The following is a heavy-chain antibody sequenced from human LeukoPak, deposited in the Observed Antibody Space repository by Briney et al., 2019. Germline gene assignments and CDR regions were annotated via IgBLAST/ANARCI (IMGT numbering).Heavy chain of an antibody. CDR1: GYFISTGYY. D-gene: IGHD3-10*01. V-gene: IGHV4-38-2*01. CDR2: MYHSGST. Sequence: SETLSLTCAVSGYFISTGYYWGWIRQPPGKGLEWIGSMYHSGSTYYNPSLKSRVTMSVDTSKNQFSLKLSSVTAADTAVYYCARAKFSTYYPQGFYFDYWGQGTLVTVSS. CDR3: ARAKFSTYYPQGFYFDY. J-gene: IGHJ4*02.